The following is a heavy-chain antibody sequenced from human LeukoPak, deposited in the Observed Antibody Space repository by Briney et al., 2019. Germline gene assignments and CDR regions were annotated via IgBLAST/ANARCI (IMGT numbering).Heavy chain of an antibody. CDR1: GFTFSDYY. Sequence: GGSLRLSCAASGFTFSDYYMSWIRQAPGKGLEWVSYISSSGSTIYYADSVKGRFTISRDNSKNSLYLQMNSLRAEDTAVYYCARVAEAAAFDSWGQGTLVTVSS. D-gene: IGHD6-13*01. J-gene: IGHJ4*02. CDR3: ARVAEAAAFDS. V-gene: IGHV3-11*04. CDR2: ISSSGSTI.